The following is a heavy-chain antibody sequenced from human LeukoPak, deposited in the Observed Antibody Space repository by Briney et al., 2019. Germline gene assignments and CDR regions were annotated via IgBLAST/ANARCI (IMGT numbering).Heavy chain of an antibody. D-gene: IGHD6-19*01. J-gene: IGHJ4*02. Sequence: GASVQVSCKASGYTFTSYYMHWVRQAPGQGLEWMGIINPSGGSTSYAQKFQGRVTMTRDTSTSKVCMELSSLRSEDTAGYYCARDRVDSSGWYYFDYWGQGTLVTVSS. CDR2: INPSGGST. V-gene: IGHV1-46*01. CDR1: GYTFTSYY. CDR3: ARDRVDSSGWYYFDY.